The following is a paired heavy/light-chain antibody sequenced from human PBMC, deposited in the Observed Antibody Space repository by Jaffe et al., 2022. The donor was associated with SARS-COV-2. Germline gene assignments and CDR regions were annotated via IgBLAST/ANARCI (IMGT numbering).Light chain of an antibody. CDR2: GKN. CDR3: NSRDSSLNPWL. J-gene: IGLJ3*02. CDR1: SLRSYY. V-gene: IGLV3-19*01. Sequence: SSELTQDPVVSVALGQTVRITCQGDSLRSYYASWYQQKTGQAPVLVIYGKNNRPSGIPDRFSGSNSGNTASLTITGTQAEDEADYYCNSRDSSLNPWLFGGGTRLTVL.
Heavy chain of an antibody. D-gene: IGHD1-7*01. V-gene: IGHV3-48*02. J-gene: IGHJ6*02. CDR2: ISSSSNTI. CDR1: GFTFSGYS. Sequence: EVQLVESGGGLVQPGGSLRLSCAASGFTFSGYSMDWVRQAPGKGLEWISYISSSSNTIYYADSVKGRFTISRDNAKNSLYLEMKSLRDEDTAVYYCARDRTGTVSLDNDYGMDVWGQGTTVAVSS. CDR3: ARDRTGTVSLDNDYGMDV.